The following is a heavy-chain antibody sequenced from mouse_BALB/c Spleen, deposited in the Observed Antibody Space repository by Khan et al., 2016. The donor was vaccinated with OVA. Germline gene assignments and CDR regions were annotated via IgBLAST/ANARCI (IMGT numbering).Heavy chain of an antibody. D-gene: IGHD1-1*01. CDR3: ARKNGSDFDY. CDR2: INPHIGET. Sequence: VQLKESGPELVKPGASVKISCKASGYSFTGYFMNWVMQSPGKSLEWIGRINPHIGETLYNQKFKGRATLTVDDSSRTAYMELRSLASEDSAVYYCARKNGSDFDYWGQGTTLKVSS. V-gene: IGHV1-20*02. CDR1: GYSFTGYF. J-gene: IGHJ2*01.